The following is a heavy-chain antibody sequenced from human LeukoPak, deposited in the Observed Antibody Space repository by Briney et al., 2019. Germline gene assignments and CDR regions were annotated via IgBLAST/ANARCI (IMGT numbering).Heavy chain of an antibody. J-gene: IGHJ6*03. Sequence: PGGSLRLSCAASGFTFSSYGMHWVRQAPGKGLEWVAVIWYDGSNKYYADSVKGRFTISRDNSKNTLYLQMNSLRAEDTAVYYCARGSNPLSGSYYYYYMDVWGKGTTVTVSS. CDR1: GFTFSSYG. CDR2: IWYDGSNK. V-gene: IGHV3-33*01. CDR3: ARGSNPLSGSYYYYYMDV. D-gene: IGHD6-25*01.